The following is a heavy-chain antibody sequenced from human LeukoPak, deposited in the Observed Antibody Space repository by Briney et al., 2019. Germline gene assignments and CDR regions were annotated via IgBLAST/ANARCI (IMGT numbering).Heavy chain of an antibody. CDR1: GFSFISYG. CDR2: ISDDGRRK. J-gene: IGHJ4*02. Sequence: GGSLRLSCAATGFSFISYGMHWVRQAPGKGLEWVGVISDDGRRKDYADSVKGRFTISRDNSKDTLYLQMNSLRAEDTAVYYCAKRPSDYGDYVSYFDYWGQGTLVTVSS. D-gene: IGHD4-17*01. V-gene: IGHV3-30*18. CDR3: AKRPSDYGDYVSYFDY.